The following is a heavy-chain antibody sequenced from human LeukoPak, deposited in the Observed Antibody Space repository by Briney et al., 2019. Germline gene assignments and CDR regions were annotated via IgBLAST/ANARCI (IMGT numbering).Heavy chain of an antibody. CDR1: GGSISRNTW. J-gene: IGHJ4*02. CDR3: ASLLRDYYDSSGKRNGPPPSSDY. Sequence: SGTLSLTCAVSGGSISRNTWWSWARPPPGEGLEWIAEIHDSGSTYYNPSLKSRVTISVDTSKNQFSLKLSSVTAADTAVYYCASLLRDYYDSSGKRNGPPPSSDYWGQGTLVTVSS. CDR2: IHDSGST. D-gene: IGHD3-22*01. V-gene: IGHV4-4*02.